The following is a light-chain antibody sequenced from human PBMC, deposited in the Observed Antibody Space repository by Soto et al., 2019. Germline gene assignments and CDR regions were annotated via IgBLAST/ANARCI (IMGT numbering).Light chain of an antibody. CDR2: DAS. V-gene: IGKV1-27*01. CDR3: KTHDSVPVI. CDR1: QGISNY. J-gene: IGKJ3*01. Sequence: DIQMTQSPSSLSASVGDRVTITCRASQGISNYLAWYQQKPGKPPKFLIYDASTLQSGVPSRFSGSGSGTEFTLTFSSLQHEDVATYYCKTHDSVPVIFGPGTKVDI.